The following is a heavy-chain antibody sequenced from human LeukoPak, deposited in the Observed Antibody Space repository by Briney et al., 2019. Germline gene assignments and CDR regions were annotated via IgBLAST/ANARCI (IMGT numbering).Heavy chain of an antibody. CDR1: GDSLSSSY. CDR3: ARGNPTINMAWGNAFDI. Sequence: SETLSLTCSVSGDSLSSSYWSWIRQPPGKGLEWIGESNPSGDTNYNPTLKSRVTISVGTSTNQFYLSLRSVSVADTAVYYCARGNPTINMAWGNAFDIWGRGTMVTVSS. CDR2: SNPSGDT. D-gene: IGHD3-10*01. J-gene: IGHJ3*02. V-gene: IGHV4-34*01.